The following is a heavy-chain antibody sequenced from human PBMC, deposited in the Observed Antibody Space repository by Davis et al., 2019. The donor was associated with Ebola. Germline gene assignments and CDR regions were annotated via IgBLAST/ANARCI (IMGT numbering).Heavy chain of an antibody. CDR1: GFSFSSYW. J-gene: IGHJ6*04. CDR3: ARDRGLNVGATRTTYGMDV. V-gene: IGHV3-30-3*01. D-gene: IGHD1-26*01. CDR2: ISYDGSNE. Sequence: GESLKISCAASGFSFSSYWMSWVRQAPGKGLEWVAVISYDGSNEYYADSVKDRFTIARDNSKNTLYLQMNSLRAEDTAVYYCARDRGLNVGATRTTYGMDVWGKGTTVTVSS.